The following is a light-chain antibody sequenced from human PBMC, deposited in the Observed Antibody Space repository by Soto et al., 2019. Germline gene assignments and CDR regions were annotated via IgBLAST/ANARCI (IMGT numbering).Light chain of an antibody. CDR2: EVS. CDR1: SSDVGSYNY. V-gene: IGLV2-14*01. Sequence: QPVLTQPASVSGSPGQSITISCTGTSSDVGSYNYVSWYQQHPGKAPKVLIFEVSNRPSGVSNRFSGSKSGNTASLTISGLQAEDEGDYYCSSYTSSSTVVFGSGTKLTVL. CDR3: SSYTSSSTVV. J-gene: IGLJ1*01.